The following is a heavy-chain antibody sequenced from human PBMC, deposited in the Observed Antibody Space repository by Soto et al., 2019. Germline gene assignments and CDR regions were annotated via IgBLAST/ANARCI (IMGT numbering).Heavy chain of an antibody. Sequence: EVQLVESGGDLVQRGGSLRLSCAASGFDVSNTDMSWVRQAPGKGLEWVSVIYSGGYTNYADSVKGRFIVSRDSTKNTLYLKMDRLRAEDTAVYYCAREAIIVIAAHEYYFDYWGQGTLVTVSS. CDR1: GFDVSNTD. D-gene: IGHD3-22*01. CDR3: AREAIIVIAAHEYYFDY. J-gene: IGHJ4*02. CDR2: IYSGGYT. V-gene: IGHV3-66*01.